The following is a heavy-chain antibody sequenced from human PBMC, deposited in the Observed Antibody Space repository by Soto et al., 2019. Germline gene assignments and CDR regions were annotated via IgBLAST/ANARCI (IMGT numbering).Heavy chain of an antibody. Sequence: QVQLVQSGAEVKKPGSSVKVSCKASGGSFSTYGISWVRQAPGQGLEWMGGFIPVFTTAKYAQKFQGRVSITAAESKYTAYMELSSLRSEDTAVYFCARDGVDVSRTTVRHGALDIWGQGTVVTVSS. CDR1: GGSFSTYG. CDR3: ARDGVDVSRTTVRHGALDI. J-gene: IGHJ3*02. CDR2: FIPVFTTA. D-gene: IGHD4-17*01. V-gene: IGHV1-69*01.